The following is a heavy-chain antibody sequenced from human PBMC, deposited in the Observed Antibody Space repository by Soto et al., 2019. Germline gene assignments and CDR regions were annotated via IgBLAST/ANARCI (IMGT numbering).Heavy chain of an antibody. CDR1: GGTFSSYA. CDR3: ARDWITIFGVVIENYYGMDV. CDR2: IIPIFGTA. Sequence: QVQLVQSGAEVKKPGSSVKVSCKASGGTFSSYAISWVRQAPGQGLEWMGGIIPIFGTANYAQKFQGRVTITADESTSTACMELSSLRSEDTAVYYCARDWITIFGVVIENYYGMDVWGQGTTVTVSS. D-gene: IGHD3-3*01. J-gene: IGHJ6*02. V-gene: IGHV1-69*12.